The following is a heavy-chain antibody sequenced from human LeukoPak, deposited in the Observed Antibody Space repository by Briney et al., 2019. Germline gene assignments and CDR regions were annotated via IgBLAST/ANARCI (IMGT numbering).Heavy chain of an antibody. Sequence: GGSLRLSCAASGFTFSSYWMSWVRHAPGKGLERVANIKQDGSEKYYVDSVKGRFTISRDNAKNSLYLQMNSLRAEDTAVYYCAREYSISSGYHYYGMDVWGQGTTVTVSS. J-gene: IGHJ6*02. CDR2: IKQDGSEK. V-gene: IGHV3-7*05. CDR3: AREYSISSGYHYYGMDV. D-gene: IGHD6-6*01. CDR1: GFTFSSYW.